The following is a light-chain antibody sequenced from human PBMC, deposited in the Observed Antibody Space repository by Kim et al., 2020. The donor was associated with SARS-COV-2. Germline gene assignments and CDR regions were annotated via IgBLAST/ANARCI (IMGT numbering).Light chain of an antibody. CDR3: QQHYIYPLT. J-gene: IGKJ4*01. V-gene: IGKV1-8*01. CDR2: DAF. CDR1: QVISNS. Sequence: ASAGHSVTITCLPSQVISNSLAWYQQNPGKAPELLIYDAFPLHSGVSLRYSGSRSVTDFTLSISSLQSEDFATYYCQQHYIYPLTFGGGPKVDIK.